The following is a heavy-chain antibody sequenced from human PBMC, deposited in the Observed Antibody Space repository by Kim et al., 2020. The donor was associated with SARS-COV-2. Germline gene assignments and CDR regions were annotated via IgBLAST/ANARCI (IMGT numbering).Heavy chain of an antibody. Sequence: GGSLRLSCAASGFTFSSYAMSWVRQAPGKGLEWVSAISGSGGSTYYADSVKGRFTISRDNSKNTLYLQMNSLRAEDTAVYYCAKAAPPYDYVWGSYRYTPGDYWGQGTLVTVSS. V-gene: IGHV3-23*01. CDR2: ISGSGGST. J-gene: IGHJ4*02. CDR1: GFTFSSYA. CDR3: AKAAPPYDYVWGSYRYTPGDY. D-gene: IGHD3-16*02.